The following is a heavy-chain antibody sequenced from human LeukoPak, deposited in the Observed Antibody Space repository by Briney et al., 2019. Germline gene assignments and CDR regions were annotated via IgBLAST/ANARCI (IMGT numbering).Heavy chain of an antibody. CDR3: ARGGL. D-gene: IGHD5-12*01. J-gene: IGHJ4*02. CDR2: IDSSSSTI. V-gene: IGHV3-48*04. Sequence: TGGSLRLSCEASGFIFSDYNMNWVRQAPGKGLEWLSFIDSSSSTIYYADSVKGRFAISRDNAKNSLFLQMDSLRAEDTALYYCARGGLWGQGTLVTVSS. CDR1: GFIFSDYN.